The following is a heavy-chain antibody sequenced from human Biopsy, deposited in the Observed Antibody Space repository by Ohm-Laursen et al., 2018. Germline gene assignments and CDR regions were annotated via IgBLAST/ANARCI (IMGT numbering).Heavy chain of an antibody. D-gene: IGHD3-22*01. V-gene: IGHV4-59*01. J-gene: IGHJ2*01. CDR1: GDSISSYY. Sequence: SDTLSLTCTVSGDSISSYYWSWIRQPPGKGLQRKGYANHTGSTDYNPSLQSRVTISVDTSKNHFSLRLRSVTPADAAIYYCARDRGYYSDRTVPGYFDLWGRGTLVTVSS. CDR3: ARDRGYYSDRTVPGYFDL. CDR2: ANHTGST.